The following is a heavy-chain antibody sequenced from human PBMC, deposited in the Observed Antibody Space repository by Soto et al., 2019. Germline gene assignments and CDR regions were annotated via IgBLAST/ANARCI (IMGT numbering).Heavy chain of an antibody. CDR2: IIPIFGTA. D-gene: IGHD3-22*01. J-gene: IGHJ4*02. V-gene: IGHV1-69*13. CDR1: GGTFSSYA. CDR3: ARVRGDSSGYYPYYFDY. Sequence: GASVKVSCKASGGTFSSYAISWVRQAPGQGLEWKGGIIPIFGTANYAQKFQGRVTITADESTSTAYMELSSLRSEDTAVYYCARVRGDSSGYYPYYFDYWGQGTLVTVSS.